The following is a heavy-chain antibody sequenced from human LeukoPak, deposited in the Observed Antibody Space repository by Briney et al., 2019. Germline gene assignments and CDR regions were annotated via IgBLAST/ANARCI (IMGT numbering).Heavy chain of an antibody. D-gene: IGHD3-22*01. J-gene: IGHJ5*02. CDR2: IYTSGST. V-gene: IGHV4-61*02. CDR1: GGSISSGSYY. CDR3: AWGYDSSGYYYDNWFDP. Sequence: SETLSLTCTVSGGSISSGSYYWSWIRQPAGTGLEWIGRIYTSGSTNYNPSLKSRVTISVDTSKNQFSLKLSSVTAADTAVYYCAWGYDSSGYYYDNWFDPWGQGTLVTVSS.